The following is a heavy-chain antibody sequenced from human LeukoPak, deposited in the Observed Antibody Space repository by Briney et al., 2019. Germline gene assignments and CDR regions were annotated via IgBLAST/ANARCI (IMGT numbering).Heavy chain of an antibody. CDR3: AREVNDILTGYYLFDY. Sequence: SETLSLTCTVSGGSISYSSYYWGWIRQPPGKGLEWIGSIHYSGSTYYNPSLKSRVTISVDTSKNQFSLKLSSVTAADTAVYYCAREVNDILTGYYLFDYWGQGTLVTVSS. J-gene: IGHJ4*02. D-gene: IGHD3-9*01. CDR1: GGSISYSSYY. V-gene: IGHV4-39*07. CDR2: IHYSGST.